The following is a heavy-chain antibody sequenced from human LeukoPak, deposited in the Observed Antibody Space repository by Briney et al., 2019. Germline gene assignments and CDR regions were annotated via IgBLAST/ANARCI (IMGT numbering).Heavy chain of an antibody. D-gene: IGHD5-12*01. CDR3: TRRKFYSDYDPFDY. Sequence: GGSLRLSCAASGLTFSNAWMSWARQAPGKGLEWVANINQDGSAKYYVDSVKGRFVVSRDNAKNSLYLQINSLRAEDTAVYYCTRRKFYSDYDPFDYWGQGTLVTVSS. CDR1: GLTFSNAW. J-gene: IGHJ4*02. V-gene: IGHV3-7*01. CDR2: INQDGSAK.